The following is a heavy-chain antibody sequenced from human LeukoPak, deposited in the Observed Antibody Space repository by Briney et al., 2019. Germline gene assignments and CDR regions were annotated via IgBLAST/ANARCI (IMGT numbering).Heavy chain of an antibody. CDR3: AGTSRFRDAFDI. J-gene: IGHJ3*02. CDR1: GYTFTSYY. CDR2: INPSGGST. D-gene: IGHD3-10*01. Sequence: GASVKVSCKASGYTFTSYYMHWVRQAPGQGLEWMGIINPSGGSTSYAQKFQGRVTMTRDMSTSTVYMELSSLRSEDTAVYYCAGTSRFRDAFDIWGQGTMVTVSS. V-gene: IGHV1-46*01.